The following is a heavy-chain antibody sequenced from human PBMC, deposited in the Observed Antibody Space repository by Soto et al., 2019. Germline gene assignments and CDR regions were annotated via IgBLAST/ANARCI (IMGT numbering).Heavy chain of an antibody. J-gene: IGHJ4*02. CDR2: ISGSGGST. D-gene: IGHD6-19*01. CDR3: AKDPATIAVAGTFDY. CDR1: GFTYTNND. V-gene: IGHV3-23*01. Sequence: GGSLRLSCAASGFTYTNNDMTWVRQAPGKGLEWVSIISGSGGSTYYADTVKGRFTISRDNSKNTLYLQMNSLRAEGTAVYYCAKDPATIAVAGTFDYWGQGTLVTVSS.